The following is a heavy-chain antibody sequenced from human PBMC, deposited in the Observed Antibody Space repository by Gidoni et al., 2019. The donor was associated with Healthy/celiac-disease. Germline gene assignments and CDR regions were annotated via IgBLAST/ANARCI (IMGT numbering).Heavy chain of an antibody. CDR2: ISYDGSNK. D-gene: IGHD6-13*01. CDR1: GFTFSSYG. J-gene: IGHJ4*02. CDR3: AKSGGSSWYWGDY. Sequence: QVQLVESGGGVVQPGRSLRLSCAAHGFTFSSYGMHWVRQAPGKGLEWVAVISYDGSNKYYADSVKGRFTISRDNSKNTLYLQMNSLRAEDTAVYYCAKSGGSSWYWGDYWGQGTLVTVSS. V-gene: IGHV3-30*18.